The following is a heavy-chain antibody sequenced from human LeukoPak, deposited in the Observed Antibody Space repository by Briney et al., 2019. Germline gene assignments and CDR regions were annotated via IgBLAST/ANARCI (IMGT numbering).Heavy chain of an antibody. V-gene: IGHV1-8*03. CDR2: MNPNSGNT. J-gene: IGHJ6*03. CDR1: GYTFTSYD. Sequence: ASVKVSCKASGYTFTSYDINWVRQATGQGLEWMGWMNPNSGNTGYAQKFQGRVTITRNTSISTAYMELSSLRSEDTAVYYCARTRGASHSSGWFTTYYYYYMDVWGKGTTVTVSS. CDR3: ARTRGASHSSGWFTTYYYYYMDV. D-gene: IGHD6-19*01.